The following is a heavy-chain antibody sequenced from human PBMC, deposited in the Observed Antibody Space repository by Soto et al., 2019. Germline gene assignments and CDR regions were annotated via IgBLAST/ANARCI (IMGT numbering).Heavy chain of an antibody. CDR3: ATSLDPSGTTDY. Sequence: GGSLRLSCAASGFTFSSYGMHWVRQAPGKGLEWVAVIWYDGSNKYYADSVKGRFTISRDNSKNTLYLQMNSLRAEDTAVYYCATSLDPSGTTDYWGQGTLVTVSS. V-gene: IGHV3-33*01. J-gene: IGHJ4*02. D-gene: IGHD1-1*01. CDR1: GFTFSSYG. CDR2: IWYDGSNK.